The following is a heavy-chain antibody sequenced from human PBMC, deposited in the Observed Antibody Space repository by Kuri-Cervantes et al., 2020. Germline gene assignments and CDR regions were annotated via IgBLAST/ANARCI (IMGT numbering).Heavy chain of an antibody. D-gene: IGHD2-15*01. J-gene: IGHJ4*02. CDR2: IYTSGST. Sequence: GSLRLSCTVSGGSISSYYWSWIRQPAGKGLEWIGRIYTSGSTNYNPSLKSRVTISVDKSKNQFSLKLSSVTAADTVVYYCARQGALYCSGGSCYQIPFDYWGQGTLVTVSS. CDR1: GGSISSYY. V-gene: IGHV4-4*07. CDR3: ARQGALYCSGGSCYQIPFDY.